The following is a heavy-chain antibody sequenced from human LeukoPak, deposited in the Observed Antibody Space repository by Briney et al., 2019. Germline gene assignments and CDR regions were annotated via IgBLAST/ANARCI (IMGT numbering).Heavy chain of an antibody. J-gene: IGHJ3*02. CDR2: INPNSGGT. CDR1: GYTFTGYY. CDR3: ARARYSFGAFDI. Sequence: GASVKVSCKASGYTFTGYYMRWVRQAPGQGLEWMGWINPNSGGTNYAQKFQGRVAMTRDTSISTAYMELSRLRSDDTAVYYCARARYSFGAFDIWGQGTMVTVSS. D-gene: IGHD6-13*01. V-gene: IGHV1-2*02.